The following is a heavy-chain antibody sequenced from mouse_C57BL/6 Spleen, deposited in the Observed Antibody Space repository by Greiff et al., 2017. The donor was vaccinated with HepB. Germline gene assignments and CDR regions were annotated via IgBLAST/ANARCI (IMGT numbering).Heavy chain of an antibody. D-gene: IGHD1-1*01. CDR1: GYAFSSYW. J-gene: IGHJ4*01. V-gene: IGHV1-80*01. CDR2: IYPGDGDT. Sequence: QVQLQQSGAELVKPGASVKISCKASGYAFSSYWMNWVKQRPGKGLEWIGQIYPGDGDTNYNGKFKGKATLTADKSSSTAYMQLSSLTSEDSAVYFCSSCYYGSSSYAMDYWGQGTSVTVSS. CDR3: SSCYYGSSSYAMDY.